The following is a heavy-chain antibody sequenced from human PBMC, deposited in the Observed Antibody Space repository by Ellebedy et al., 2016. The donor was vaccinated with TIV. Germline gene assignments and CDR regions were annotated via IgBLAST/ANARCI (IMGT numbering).Heavy chain of an antibody. CDR3: ARGGDIVVVPAAKGRWFDP. V-gene: IGHV1-2*04. D-gene: IGHD2-2*01. J-gene: IGHJ5*02. CDR1: GYTFTGYY. CDR2: INPNSGGT. Sequence: ASVKVSCXASGYTFTGYYMHWVRQAPGQGLEWMGWINPNSGGTNYAQKFQGWVTMTRDTSISTAYMELSRLRSDDTAVYYCARGGDIVVVPAAKGRWFDPWGQGTLVTVSS.